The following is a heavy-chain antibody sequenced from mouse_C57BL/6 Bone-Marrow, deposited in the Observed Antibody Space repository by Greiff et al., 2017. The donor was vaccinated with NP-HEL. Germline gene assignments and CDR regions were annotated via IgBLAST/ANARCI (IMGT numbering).Heavy chain of an antibody. J-gene: IGHJ4*01. CDR3: GRYYYAMDY. CDR2: ISNLAYSI. Sequence: EVHLVESGGGLVQPGGSLKLSCAASGFTFSDYGMAWVRQAPRKGPEWVAFISNLAYSIYYAATVTGRFTISRENAKNTLYLEMSSLRSEDTAMYYCGRYYYAMDYWGQGTSVTVSS. V-gene: IGHV5-15*01. CDR1: GFTFSDYG.